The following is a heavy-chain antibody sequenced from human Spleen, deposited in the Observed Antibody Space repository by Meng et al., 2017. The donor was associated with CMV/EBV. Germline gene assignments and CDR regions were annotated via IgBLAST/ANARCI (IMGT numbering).Heavy chain of an antibody. J-gene: IGHJ4*02. D-gene: IGHD2-2*01. V-gene: IGHV5-51*01. Sequence: KVSCKVSGYSFADFWIGWVRQMPEKGLEWMGIVYPGDSHTRYSPSFEGQVTISADKSTSTAYLQWSSLKASDSAMYYCVTRYCTSTSCFAFDSWGQGTLVTVSS. CDR3: VTRYCTSTSCFAFDS. CDR2: VYPGDSHT. CDR1: GYSFADFW.